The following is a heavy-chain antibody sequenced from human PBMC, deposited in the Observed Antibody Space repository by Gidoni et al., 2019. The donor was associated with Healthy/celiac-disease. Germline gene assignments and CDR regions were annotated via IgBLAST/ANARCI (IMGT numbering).Heavy chain of an antibody. V-gene: IGHV3-11*06. J-gene: IGHJ3*02. Sequence: QVQLVESGGGLVKPGGSLSLSCAASGFTFRDYYMSWIRQAPGKGREWVSYISSSSSYTNYEDSVKGRLTISRDNAKNSLYLQMNSLRAEDTAVYYCARDLGGGSNPGAFDIWGQGTMVTVSS. CDR3: ARDLGGGSNPGAFDI. D-gene: IGHD3-16*01. CDR2: ISSSSSYT. CDR1: GFTFRDYY.